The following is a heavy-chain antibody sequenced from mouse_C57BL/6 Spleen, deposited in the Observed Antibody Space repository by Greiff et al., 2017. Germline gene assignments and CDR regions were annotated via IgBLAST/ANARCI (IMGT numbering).Heavy chain of an antibody. J-gene: IGHJ2*01. CDR1: GYTFTDYY. Sequence: EVQLQQSGPELVKPGASVKISCKASGYTFTDYYMNWVKQSHGKSLEWIGDINPNNGGTSYNQKFKGKATLTVDKSSSTAYMELRSLTSEDSAVYYCARSDYYDYDRDYWGQGTTLTVSS. CDR3: ARSDYYDYDRDY. V-gene: IGHV1-26*01. D-gene: IGHD2-4*01. CDR2: INPNNGGT.